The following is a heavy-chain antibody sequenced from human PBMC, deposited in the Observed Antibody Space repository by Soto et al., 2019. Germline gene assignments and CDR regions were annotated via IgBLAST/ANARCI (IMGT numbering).Heavy chain of an antibody. CDR2: IFPGSGGT. CDR3: AREWQRGTDY. V-gene: IGHV1-2*02. J-gene: IGHJ4*02. CDR1: GFTFTTYF. D-gene: IGHD6-25*01. Sequence: PSVKVSCKASGFTFTTYFLHCVRQAPGQGLEWLGWIFPGSGGTNYAQKFQGRVTMTRVTSINTAYMELSRLTSDDTGVYYCAREWQRGTDYWGQGALVTVSS.